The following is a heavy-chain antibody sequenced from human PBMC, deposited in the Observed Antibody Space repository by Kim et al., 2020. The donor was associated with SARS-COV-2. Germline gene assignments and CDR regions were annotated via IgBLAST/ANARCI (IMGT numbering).Heavy chain of an antibody. CDR1: GGSISSYY. D-gene: IGHD2-2*01. J-gene: IGHJ5*02. V-gene: IGHV4-59*01. CDR3: AREGAFCSSTSCYPFDP. CDR2: IYYSGST. Sequence: SETLSLTCTVSGGSISSYYWSWIRQLPGKGLEWIGYIYYSGSTNYNPSLKSRVTISVDTPKNQFSLKLSSVTAADTAVYYCAREGAFCSSTSCYPFDPWGQGTLVTVSS.